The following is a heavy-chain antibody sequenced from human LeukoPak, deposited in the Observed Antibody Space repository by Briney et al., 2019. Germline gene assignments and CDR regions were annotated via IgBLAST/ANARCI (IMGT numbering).Heavy chain of an antibody. CDR2: ISAYNGNT. Sequence: ASVKVSCKASGYTFTSYGISWVRQAPGQGLEWMGWISAYNGNTNYAQKLQGRVTMTTDTSTSTAYMELRSLRSDDTAVYYCARRYCSGGSCPRFWFDPWGQGTLVTVSS. V-gene: IGHV1-18*01. CDR3: ARRYCSGGSCPRFWFDP. J-gene: IGHJ5*02. D-gene: IGHD2-15*01. CDR1: GYTFTSYG.